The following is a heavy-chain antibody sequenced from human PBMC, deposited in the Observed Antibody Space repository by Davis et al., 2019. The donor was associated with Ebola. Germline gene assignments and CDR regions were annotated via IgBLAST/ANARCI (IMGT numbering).Heavy chain of an antibody. CDR1: GGSISSSSYY. CDR3: ARDPDY. J-gene: IGHJ4*02. V-gene: IGHV4-39*01. Sequence: MPSETLSLTCTVSGGSISSSSYYWGWIRQPPGKGLEWIGSIYYSGSTYYNPSLKSRLTISVDTSKNQFSLKLSSVTAADTAVYYCARDPDYWGQGTLVTVSS. CDR2: IYYSGST.